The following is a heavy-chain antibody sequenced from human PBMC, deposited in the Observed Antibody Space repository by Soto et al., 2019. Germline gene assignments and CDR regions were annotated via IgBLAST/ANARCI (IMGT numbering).Heavy chain of an antibody. D-gene: IGHD2-15*01. CDR1: GFSFSDFY. CDR3: AKSNSATSAPGRRLDFDY. J-gene: IGHJ4*02. Sequence: QSGAEIKKPGASVRLSCETSGFSFSDFYMHWVRQAPGQGLEWMGVINPGVGSTGYAQRFRDRVTMTSDTSTNTLYMELDSLTSEDTATYFCAKSNSATSAPGRRLDFDYWGQGTLVTVSS. CDR2: INPGVGST. V-gene: IGHV1-46*01.